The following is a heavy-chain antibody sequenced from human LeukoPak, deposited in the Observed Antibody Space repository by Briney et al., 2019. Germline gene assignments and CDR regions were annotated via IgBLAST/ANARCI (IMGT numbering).Heavy chain of an antibody. V-gene: IGHV4-34*01. J-gene: IGHJ5*02. CDR2: INHSGST. CDR3: PPSYSSSSWFDP. CDR1: GGSFSGYY. D-gene: IGHD6-6*01. Sequence: SETLSLTCAVYGGSFSGYYWSWIRQPPGKGLEWIGEINHSGSTNYNPSLKSRVTISVDTSKNQFSLKLSSVTAADTAVYYCPPSYSSSSWFDPWGQGTLVTVSS.